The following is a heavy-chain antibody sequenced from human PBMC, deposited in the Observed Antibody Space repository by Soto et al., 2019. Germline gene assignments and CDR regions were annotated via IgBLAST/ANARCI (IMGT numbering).Heavy chain of an antibody. CDR3: AGWGGHDYNY. CDR1: GFTFTDFY. D-gene: IGHD4-4*01. Sequence: EVQLVQSGGGLVQPGGSLRLSGLGSGFTFTDFYMNWVRKAPGKGLEGVANIRPDGSETNYVESVKGRFTTSRDNAKNSLFLQMNSLRADDTAVYYCAGWGGHDYNYWGQGILVTVSS. J-gene: IGHJ4*02. V-gene: IGHV3-7*03. CDR2: IRPDGSET.